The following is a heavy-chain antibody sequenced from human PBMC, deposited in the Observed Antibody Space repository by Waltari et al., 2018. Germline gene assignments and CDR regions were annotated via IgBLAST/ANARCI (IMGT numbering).Heavy chain of an antibody. CDR3: ARGGNYYDSSGYYAY. D-gene: IGHD3-22*01. V-gene: IGHV1-69*14. CDR1: GGTFSSYA. J-gene: IGHJ4*02. CDR2: FIPSVGAA. Sequence: QVQLVQSGAEVKKPGSSVKVSCKASGGTFSSYAISWVRQAPGQGLEWRGGFIPSVGAANDEQKFQGRVTITADKSTSTAYMELSSLGSEDTAVYYCARGGNYYDSSGYYAYWGQGTLVTVSS.